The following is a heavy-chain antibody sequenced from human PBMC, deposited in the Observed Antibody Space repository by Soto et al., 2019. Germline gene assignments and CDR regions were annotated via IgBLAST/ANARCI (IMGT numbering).Heavy chain of an antibody. Sequence: QVRLVQSGAEVKKPGASVKISCKASGCTFSSYDINWVRQATGQGLEWMGWLNPNSGDTGYAQKFQGRVTLTRNTSINTAYIELSSLTSDDTAVYYCATSGGGWYLYWGQGTLVTVSS. CDR2: LNPNSGDT. V-gene: IGHV1-8*01. CDR3: ATSGGGWYLY. J-gene: IGHJ4*02. D-gene: IGHD6-19*01. CDR1: GCTFSSYD.